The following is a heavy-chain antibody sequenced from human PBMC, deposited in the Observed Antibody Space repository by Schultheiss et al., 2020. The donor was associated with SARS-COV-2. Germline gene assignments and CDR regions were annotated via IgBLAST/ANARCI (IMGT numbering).Heavy chain of an antibody. CDR2: INPNSGGT. D-gene: IGHD6-13*01. J-gene: IGHJ6*02. V-gene: IGHV1-2*02. CDR1: GYTFTGYY. Sequence: ASVKVSCKASGYTFTGYYMHWVRQAPGQGLEWMGWINPNSGGTNYAQKFQGRVTMTRDTSISTAYMELSRLRSDDTAVYYCARGDSSSWGYYGMDVWGQGTTVTVSS. CDR3: ARGDSSSWGYYGMDV.